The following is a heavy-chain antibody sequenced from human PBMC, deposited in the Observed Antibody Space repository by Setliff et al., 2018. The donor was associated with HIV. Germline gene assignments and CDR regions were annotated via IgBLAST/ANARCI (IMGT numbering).Heavy chain of an antibody. D-gene: IGHD6-6*01. Sequence: GASVKVSCKASGYTFTSYYMHWVRQAPRHGLEWMGIINPSGGDTEYAQKFQDRVTMTTDTSTSTVYMELSSLRSEDTAMYYCARDPAPSSSASYFQHWGQGTPVTAPQ. CDR1: GYTFTSYY. CDR2: INPSGGDT. V-gene: IGHV1-46*01. CDR3: ARDPAPSSSASYFQH. J-gene: IGHJ1*01.